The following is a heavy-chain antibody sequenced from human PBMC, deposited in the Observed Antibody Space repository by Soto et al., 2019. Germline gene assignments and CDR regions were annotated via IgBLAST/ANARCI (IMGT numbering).Heavy chain of an antibody. CDR1: GYSFTSYW. Sequence: GESLKISCKGSGYSFTSYWISWVCQMPGKGLEWMGRIDPSDSYTNYSPSFQGHVTISADKSISTAYLQWSSLKASDTAMYYCARGAPAAGKSFGDWFDPWGQGTLVTVSS. J-gene: IGHJ5*02. V-gene: IGHV5-10-1*01. CDR3: ARGAPAAGKSFGDWFDP. CDR2: IDPSDSYT. D-gene: IGHD6-13*01.